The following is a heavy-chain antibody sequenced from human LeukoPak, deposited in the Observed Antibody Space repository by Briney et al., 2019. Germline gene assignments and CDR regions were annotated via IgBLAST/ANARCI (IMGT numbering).Heavy chain of an antibody. Sequence: PGGSLRLSCAASGFTFSSYEMNWVRQAPGKGLEWVSYISSSGSTFYYADSVKGRFTISRDNSKNTLYLQMNSLKAEDTAVYYCARDPDGYRQGHHFDYWGQGTLVTVSS. CDR2: ISSSGSTF. V-gene: IGHV3-48*03. J-gene: IGHJ4*02. CDR3: ARDPDGYRQGHHFDY. D-gene: IGHD5-18*01. CDR1: GFTFSSYE.